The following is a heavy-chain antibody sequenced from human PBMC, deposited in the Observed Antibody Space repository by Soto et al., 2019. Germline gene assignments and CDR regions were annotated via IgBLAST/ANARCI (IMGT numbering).Heavy chain of an antibody. CDR2: ISGSGGST. V-gene: IGHV3-23*01. Sequence: GGSLRLSCAASGFTFSSYAMSWVRQAPGKGLEWVSAISGSGGSTYYADSVKGRFTISRDNSKNTLYLQMNSLRAEDTAVYYCAKPNARGKTVIKGLFDYWGQGTLVTVSS. CDR1: GFTFSSYA. J-gene: IGHJ4*02. D-gene: IGHD3-22*01. CDR3: AKPNARGKTVIKGLFDY.